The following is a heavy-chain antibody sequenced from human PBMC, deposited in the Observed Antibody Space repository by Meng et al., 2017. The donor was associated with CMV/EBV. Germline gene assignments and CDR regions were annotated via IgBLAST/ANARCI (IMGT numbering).Heavy chain of an antibody. V-gene: IGHV3-11*04. D-gene: IGHD6-19*01. Sequence: GESLKISCAASGFTFSDYYMSWIRQAPGKGLEWVSYISSSGSTIYYADSVKGRFTISRDNAKNSLYLQMNSLRAEDTAVYYCARDRYSSGSDHWGQGTLVTVSS. J-gene: IGHJ4*02. CDR1: GFTFSDYY. CDR2: ISSSGSTI. CDR3: ARDRYSSGSDH.